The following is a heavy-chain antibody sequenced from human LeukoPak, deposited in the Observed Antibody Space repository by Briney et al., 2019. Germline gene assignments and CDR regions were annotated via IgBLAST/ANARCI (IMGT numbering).Heavy chain of an antibody. Sequence: PSETLSLTCTVSGGSISGSYWSWIRQPPGKGVEWIAYINDSGTTSYNPSLKSRVTISVDTSKKQFSLKVNSVTAAETAVYYCARREAVLTGYFDYWGQGTLVTVSS. CDR3: ARREAVLTGYFDY. D-gene: IGHD1-14*01. V-gene: IGHV4-59*08. J-gene: IGHJ4*02. CDR2: INDSGTT. CDR1: GGSISGSY.